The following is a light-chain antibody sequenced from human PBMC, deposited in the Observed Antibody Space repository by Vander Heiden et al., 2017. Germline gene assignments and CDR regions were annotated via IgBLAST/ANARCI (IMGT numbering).Light chain of an antibody. CDR3: SSFAGFNNYV. CDR2: EVS. Sequence: QSALTQPPSASGSPGQSVTISCTGTSSNVGGYNYVSGYQQHPGKAPKVVIYEVSQRPTGVPDRFSGSKSANTASLTVSGRQAEDEADYYCSSFAGFNNYVFGTGTKVTVL. J-gene: IGLJ1*01. V-gene: IGLV2-8*01. CDR1: SSNVGGYNY.